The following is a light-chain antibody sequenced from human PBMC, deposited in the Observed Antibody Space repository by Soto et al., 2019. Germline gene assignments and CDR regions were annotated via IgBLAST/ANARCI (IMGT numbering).Light chain of an antibody. Sequence: SVLTQPPSASGSPGQSATISCTGAASDIGAYNFVSWYQQHPGKAPKLMIYEVYKRPSGVPDRFSGSKSGNTASLTVSGLQAEDEADYYCTSFAGSDKLIFGGGTKLTVL. J-gene: IGLJ2*01. CDR1: ASDIGAYNF. CDR3: TSFAGSDKLI. CDR2: EVY. V-gene: IGLV2-8*01.